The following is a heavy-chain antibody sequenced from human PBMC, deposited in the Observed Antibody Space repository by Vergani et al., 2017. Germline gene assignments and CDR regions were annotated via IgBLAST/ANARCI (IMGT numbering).Heavy chain of an antibody. CDR3: GRVADFYGLGSRLLDL. V-gene: IGHV4-59*01. Sequence: QVRLQESGPGLVKPSETLSLTCSVSGGSMSGYYWSWIRQPPGKELEWIGYMYHSGSTNYNPALETRVTISGDTSKNQFSLKLNSVTAAATAVYYCGRVADFYGLGSRLLDLGGQGILVTVSS. CDR2: MYHSGST. J-gene: IGHJ5*02. CDR1: GGSMSGYY. D-gene: IGHD3-10*01.